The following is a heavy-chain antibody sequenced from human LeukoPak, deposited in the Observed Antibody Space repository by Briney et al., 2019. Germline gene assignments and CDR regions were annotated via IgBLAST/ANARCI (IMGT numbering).Heavy chain of an antibody. D-gene: IGHD5-18*01. CDR2: ISAYNGNT. V-gene: IGHV1-18*01. J-gene: IGHJ4*02. CDR1: GYTFNIYG. Sequence: ASVTVSCKASGYTFNIYGISWVRQAPGQGLEWMGWISAYNGNTNFAQKLQGRVTMTTDTSTSTAYLELRSLRSDDTAVYYCARGGYSYGYMGYSDYWGQGTLVTVSS. CDR3: ARGGYSYGYMGYSDY.